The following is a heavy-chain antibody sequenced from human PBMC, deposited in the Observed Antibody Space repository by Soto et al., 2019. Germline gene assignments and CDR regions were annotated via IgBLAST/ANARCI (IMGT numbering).Heavy chain of an antibody. CDR3: ARRIGGTLDY. V-gene: IGHV3-30-3*01. J-gene: IGHJ4*02. D-gene: IGHD2-15*01. Sequence: GGSLRLSCAASGFTFSSYAMHWVRQAPGKGLEWVAVISYDGSNKYYADSVKGRFTISRDNSKNTLYLQMNSLRAEDTAVYYCARRIGGTLDYWGQGTLVTVSS. CDR1: GFTFSSYA. CDR2: ISYDGSNK.